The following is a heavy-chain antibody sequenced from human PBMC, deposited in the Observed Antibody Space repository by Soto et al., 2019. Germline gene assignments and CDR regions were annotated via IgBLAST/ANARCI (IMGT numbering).Heavy chain of an antibody. Sequence: ASVKVSCKASGYTFTSYGISWVRQAPGQGLEWMGWISAYNGNTNYAQKLQGRVTMTTDTSTSTAYMELRSLRSDDTAVYYCAREVTIFGVWRGWFDPWGQGTLVTVSS. V-gene: IGHV1-18*01. D-gene: IGHD3-3*01. CDR2: ISAYNGNT. CDR3: AREVTIFGVWRGWFDP. CDR1: GYTFTSYG. J-gene: IGHJ5*02.